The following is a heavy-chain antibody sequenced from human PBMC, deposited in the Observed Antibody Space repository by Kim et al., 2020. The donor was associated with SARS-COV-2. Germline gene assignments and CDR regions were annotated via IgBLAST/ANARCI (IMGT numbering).Heavy chain of an antibody. CDR2: ST. Sequence: STNYNPSLTSRVTISVDTSKNQFSLKLSSVTAADTAVYYCARERVYAFDIWGQGTMVTVSS. J-gene: IGHJ3*02. CDR3: ARERVYAFDI. V-gene: IGHV4-59*01.